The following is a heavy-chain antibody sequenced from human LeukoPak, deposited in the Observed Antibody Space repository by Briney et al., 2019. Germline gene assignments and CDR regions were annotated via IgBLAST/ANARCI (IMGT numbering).Heavy chain of an antibody. V-gene: IGHV4-59*01. CDR3: ATLQYYYYGMDV. J-gene: IGHJ6*02. Sequence: SETLSLTCTVSGGSISSYYWSWLRQPPGKGLEWIGYIYYSGSTNYNPSLKSRVTISVDTSKNQFSLKLSSVTAADTAVYYCATLQYYYYGMDVWGQGTTVTVSS. CDR1: GGSISSYY. CDR2: IYYSGST.